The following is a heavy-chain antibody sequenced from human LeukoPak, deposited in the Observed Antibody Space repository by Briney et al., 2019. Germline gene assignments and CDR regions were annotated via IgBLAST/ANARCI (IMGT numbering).Heavy chain of an antibody. CDR1: GFTFSSYS. CDR2: ISSSSYI. V-gene: IGHV3-21*01. Sequence: PGGSLRLSCAASGFTFSSYSMNWVRQAPGKGLEWVSSISSSSYIYYADSVKGRFTISRDNAKNSLYLQMNSLRAEDTAVYYCARANRYYYDSSGCLDYWGQGTLVTVSP. J-gene: IGHJ4*02. D-gene: IGHD3-22*01. CDR3: ARANRYYYDSSGCLDY.